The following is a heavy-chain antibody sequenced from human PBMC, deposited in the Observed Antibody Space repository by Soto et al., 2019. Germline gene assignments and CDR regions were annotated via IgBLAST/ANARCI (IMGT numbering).Heavy chain of an antibody. CDR1: GGSISSYY. CDR2: IYYSGST. V-gene: IGHV4-59*01. J-gene: IGHJ6*02. D-gene: IGHD3-9*01. Sequence: PSETLSLTCTVSGGSISSYYWSWIRQPPGKGLEWIGYIYYSGSTNYNPSLKSRVTISVDTSKNQFSLKLSSVTAADTAVYYCARDGFGILDDGITIFFEDYYGMDVWGQGTTVTVS. CDR3: ARDGFGILDDGITIFFEDYYGMDV.